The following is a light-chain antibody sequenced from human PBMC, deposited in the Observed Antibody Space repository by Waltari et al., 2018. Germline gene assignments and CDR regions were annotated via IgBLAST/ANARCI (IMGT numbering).Light chain of an antibody. CDR3: MQALHSIT. Sequence: DVVLTQSPLSLPVTPGEPASISCRSSQNLLHSSGYNYLGGDLRKPGQSPQLLIYVGSSRASGVPGRLTRSGSGTDFTLRITRVEAEDVGLYYCMQALHSITFGQGTRLEIK. CDR1: QNLLHSSGYNY. V-gene: IGKV2-28*01. CDR2: VGS. J-gene: IGKJ5*01.